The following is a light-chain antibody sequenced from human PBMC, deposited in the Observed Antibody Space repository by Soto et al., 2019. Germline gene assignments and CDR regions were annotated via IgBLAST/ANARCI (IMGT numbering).Light chain of an antibody. V-gene: IGKV3-20*01. CDR1: QSVSSNY. Sequence: EMALTQSPGTLSLSPEERATLSCRASQSVSSNYFAWYQQKPGQAPRLLIYGASSRATGIPDRFSGSGSGTAFTLTISRLEPEECAIYYCQQYGSSLSITFGQGTRLEIK. J-gene: IGKJ5*01. CDR2: GAS. CDR3: QQYGSSLSIT.